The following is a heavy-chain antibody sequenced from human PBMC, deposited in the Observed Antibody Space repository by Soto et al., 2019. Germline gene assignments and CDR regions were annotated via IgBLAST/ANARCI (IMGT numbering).Heavy chain of an antibody. V-gene: IGHV3-11*01. J-gene: IGHJ4*02. CDR3: GRGTYRSKNDFDY. CDR2: ISSSSGTI. Sequence: PGGSLRLSCAASGFTFSDYYMTWIRQAPGSGLEWVSYISSSSGTISYANSVKGRFTISRDNAQNSLYLQMTSLRAEDTAVYYCGRGTYRSKNDFDYWGQGTLVTVSS. D-gene: IGHD6-13*01. CDR1: GFTFSDYY.